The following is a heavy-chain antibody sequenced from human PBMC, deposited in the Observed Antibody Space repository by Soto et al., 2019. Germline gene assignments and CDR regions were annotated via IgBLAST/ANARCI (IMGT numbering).Heavy chain of an antibody. J-gene: IGHJ4*02. CDR2: TYYRSKWYN. CDR1: GDSVSGNSAA. CDR3: ARECPCYECSDSYFDY. Sequence: SQTLSLTCAISGDSVSGNSAAWNWIRQSPSRGLEWPGRTYYRSKWYNDYAVSVKSRITVTPDTSKNKFSLHLNSVTPEDTAVYYCARECPCYECSDSYFDYWGQGALVTVSS. D-gene: IGHD3-3*01. V-gene: IGHV6-1*01.